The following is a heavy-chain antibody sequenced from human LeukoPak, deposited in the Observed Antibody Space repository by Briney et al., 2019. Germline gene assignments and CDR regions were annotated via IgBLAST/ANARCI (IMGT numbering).Heavy chain of an antibody. V-gene: IGHV3-33*01. CDR2: MWSDGSKT. CDR3: ARDADASAFYWYLDL. D-gene: IGHD2-8*01. Sequence: PGRSLRLSCTASGFTLSYYGMHWVRQAPGKGLELVALMWSDGSKTSYADSVKGRFTISRDISRNTLYLQMNSLRAEDTALYYCARDADASAFYWYLDLWGRGTLVTVSS. J-gene: IGHJ2*01. CDR1: GFTLSYYG.